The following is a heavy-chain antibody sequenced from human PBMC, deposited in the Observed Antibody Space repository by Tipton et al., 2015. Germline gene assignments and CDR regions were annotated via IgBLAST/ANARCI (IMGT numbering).Heavy chain of an antibody. V-gene: IGHV3-23*01. CDR1: GFTFSSYA. D-gene: IGHD2-15*01. CDR3: AKQVGYCDDGTCHLDF. CDR2: ISESGGNT. Sequence: SLRLSCAASGFTFSSYAMNWVRQAPGKGLEWVSSISESGGNTDYADSVKGRFTISRDNSNNTLYLQMSSLRPEDTAVYYCAKQVGYCDDGTCHLDFWGQGTLVTVSS. J-gene: IGHJ4*02.